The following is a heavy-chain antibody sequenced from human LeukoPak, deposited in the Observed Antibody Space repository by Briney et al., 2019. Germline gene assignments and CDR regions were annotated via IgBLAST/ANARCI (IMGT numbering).Heavy chain of an antibody. Sequence: HPGGSLRLSCAASGFTFSTYWMTWVRQAPGTGLEWVANIKQDGSEKYYVDSVKGRFTISRDNAKNSLYLQMNSLRAEDTAMYYCARRIIADSYDAFDIWGQGTMVTVSS. D-gene: IGHD6-13*01. CDR2: IKQDGSEK. CDR1: GFTFSTYW. J-gene: IGHJ3*02. V-gene: IGHV3-7*03. CDR3: ARRIIADSYDAFDI.